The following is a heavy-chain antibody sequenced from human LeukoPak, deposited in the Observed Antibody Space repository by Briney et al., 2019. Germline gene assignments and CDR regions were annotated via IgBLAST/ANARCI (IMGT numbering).Heavy chain of an antibody. J-gene: IGHJ4*02. CDR3: VRDSYNGFDY. V-gene: IGHV3-74*01. D-gene: IGHD2-8*01. CDR1: GFTFSSHW. CDR2: IKTDGSDT. Sequence: GGPLRLSCAASGFTFSSHWMRWVRQAPGEGLVWVSRIKTDGSDTSYADSVKGRFTISRDNAKNTVYLQMNSLRAEDTAVYYCVRDSYNGFDYWGQGTLVTVSS.